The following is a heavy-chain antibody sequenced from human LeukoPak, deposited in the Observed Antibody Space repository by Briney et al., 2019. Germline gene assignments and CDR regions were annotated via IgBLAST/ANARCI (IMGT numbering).Heavy chain of an antibody. CDR3: AREESGSYYNFYYFYMDV. Sequence: PSETLSLTCTVSGGSISSYYWSWIRQPPGKGLEWIGYIYYSGSTNYNPSLKSRVTLSVDTSKTQFYLSLSSVTAADTAVYYCAREESGSYYNFYYFYMDVWGKGTTVTISS. CDR1: GGSISSYY. CDR2: IYYSGST. J-gene: IGHJ6*03. D-gene: IGHD3-10*01. V-gene: IGHV4-59*12.